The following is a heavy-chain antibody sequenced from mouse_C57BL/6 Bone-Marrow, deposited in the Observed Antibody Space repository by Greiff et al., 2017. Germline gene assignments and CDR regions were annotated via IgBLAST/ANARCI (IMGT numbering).Heavy chain of an antibody. CDR1: GFSLTSYG. J-gene: IGHJ3*01. CDR3: AKKGKGFWFAY. V-gene: IGHV2-5*01. Sequence: VQLVESGPGLVQPSQSLSITCTVSGFSLTSYGVHWVRQSPGKGLEWLGVIWRGGSTDYNAAFMSRLSITKDNSKSQVFFKMNRLQAYDTAIYDSAKKGKGFWFAYWGQGTLVTVSA. CDR2: IWRGGST.